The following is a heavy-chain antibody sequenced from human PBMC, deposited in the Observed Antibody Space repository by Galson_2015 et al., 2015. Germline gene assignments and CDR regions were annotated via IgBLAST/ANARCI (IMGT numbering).Heavy chain of an antibody. V-gene: IGHV6-1*01. CDR1: GDSVSSTSAA. CDR2: TYYRSKWFS. CDR3: ARAGQFYFDY. Sequence: CAISGDSVSSTSAAWNWIRQSPSRGLEWLGRTYYRSKWFSYSALSVRSRIRISPDTSQNQFSLQLNSVTPEETAVYYCARAGQFYFDYWGQGILVTVSS. J-gene: IGHJ4*02.